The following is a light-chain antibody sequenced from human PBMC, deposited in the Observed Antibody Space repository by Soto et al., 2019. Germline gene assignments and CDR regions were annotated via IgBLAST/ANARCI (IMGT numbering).Light chain of an antibody. V-gene: IGKV1-39*01. CDR2: AAS. CDR3: QQSYITPWT. J-gene: IGKJ1*01. CDR1: QSISSY. Sequence: DIQMTQSPSSLSASVGDRVTITCRASQSISSYLNWYQMNPGKAPKLLIYAASTLQSGVPSRFSGRASGTDFTLTIASLQPEDFATYYCQQSYITPWTFGQGTKVEIK.